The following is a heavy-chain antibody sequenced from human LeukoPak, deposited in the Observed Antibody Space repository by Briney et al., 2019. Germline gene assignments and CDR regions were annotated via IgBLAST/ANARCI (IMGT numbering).Heavy chain of an antibody. J-gene: IGHJ5*02. Sequence: GGSLRLSCAASGFTFSSYAMSWVRQAPGKGLEWVSAISGSGGSTYYADSVKGRFTISRDNSKNTLYLQMNSLRAEGTAVYYCAKSARGLSVGVVPKGWFDPWGQGTLVTVSS. CDR3: AKSARGLSVGVVPKGWFDP. CDR2: ISGSGGST. V-gene: IGHV3-23*01. CDR1: GFTFSSYA. D-gene: IGHD3-3*01.